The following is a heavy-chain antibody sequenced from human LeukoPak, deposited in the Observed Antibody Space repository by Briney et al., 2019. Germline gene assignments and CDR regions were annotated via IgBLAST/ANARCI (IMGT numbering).Heavy chain of an antibody. CDR1: GFAYSTYA. J-gene: IGHJ4*02. CDR2: ISGSGGST. V-gene: IGHV3-23*01. Sequence: GGSLRLSCAASGFAYSTYAMSWVRQAPGKGLEWVSAISGSGGSTYYADSVKGRFTISRDNSKNTLYLQMNSLRAEDTAVYYCAKDLGYGDSWGQGTLVTVSS. CDR3: AKDLGYGDS. D-gene: IGHD5-12*01.